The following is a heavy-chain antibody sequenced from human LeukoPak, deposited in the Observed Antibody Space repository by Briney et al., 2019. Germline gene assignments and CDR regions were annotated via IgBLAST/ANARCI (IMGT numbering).Heavy chain of an antibody. V-gene: IGHV3-53*01. D-gene: IGHD1-26*01. CDR1: GFIASGDF. CDR2: IYSDGST. Sequence: GGSLRLSCAASGFIASGDFMSWVRQAPGKGLEWVSVIYSDGSTYYADSVKGRFTISRDNSKNTLDLQMTGLRAEDMAVYYCARERGRGRDSPWFDYWGQGTLVTVSS. CDR3: ARERGRGRDSPWFDY. J-gene: IGHJ4*02.